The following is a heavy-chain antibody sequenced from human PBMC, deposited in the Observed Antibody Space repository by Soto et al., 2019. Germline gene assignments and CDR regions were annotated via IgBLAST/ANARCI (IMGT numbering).Heavy chain of an antibody. CDR3: ARGDCSSTSCYISLTDYGMDV. V-gene: IGHV6-1*01. CDR2: TYYRSKWYN. Sequence: PSQTLSLTCAISGDSVSSNSAAWNWIRQSPSRGLEWLGRTYYRSKWYNDYAVSVKSRITINPDTSKNQFSLQLNSVTPEDTAVYYCARGDCSSTSCYISLTDYGMDVWGQGTTVTVSS. D-gene: IGHD2-2*02. J-gene: IGHJ6*02. CDR1: GDSVSSNSAA.